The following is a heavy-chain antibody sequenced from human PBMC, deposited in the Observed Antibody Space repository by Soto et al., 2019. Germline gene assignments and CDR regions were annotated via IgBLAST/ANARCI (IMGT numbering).Heavy chain of an antibody. J-gene: IGHJ4*02. Sequence: PSQALSLTCAISGDSVSSYSAAWNWIRQSPSRGLEWLGRTYYRSKWYNDYAVSVKSRITINPDTSKNQFSLQLNSVTPEDTAVYYCARVGLYCTNGVCYRLFDYWGQGTLVTVSS. CDR2: TYYRSKWYN. CDR1: GDSVSSYSAA. V-gene: IGHV6-1*01. CDR3: ARVGLYCTNGVCYRLFDY. D-gene: IGHD2-8*01.